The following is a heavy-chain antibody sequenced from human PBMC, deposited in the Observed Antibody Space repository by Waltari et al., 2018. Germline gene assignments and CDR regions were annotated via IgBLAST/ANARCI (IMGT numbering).Heavy chain of an antibody. CDR2: ITSSGTI. D-gene: IGHD1-26*01. CDR1: GFSFRDYE. J-gene: IGHJ4*02. V-gene: IGHV3-48*03. Sequence: EVQLVESGGASVQPGGSLRLSCVASGFSFRDYEMGWVRQAPGKGLEWVSYITSSGTIDYTVSVRGRFTISRDNAKKTLYLQMNSLRVEDTAVYFCARCTSYRSFDYWGQGTLATVSS. CDR3: ARCTSYRSFDY.